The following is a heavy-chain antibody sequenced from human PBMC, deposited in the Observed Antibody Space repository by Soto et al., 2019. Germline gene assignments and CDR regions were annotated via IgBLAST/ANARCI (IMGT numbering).Heavy chain of an antibody. J-gene: IGHJ6*02. CDR3: AKDPYGDYVGYYYYGMDV. D-gene: IGHD4-17*01. V-gene: IGHV3-23*01. CDR1: GFTFSSYA. Sequence: EVQLLESGGGLVQPGGSLRLSCAASGFTFSSYAMSWVRQAPGKGLEWVSASSGSGGSTYYADSVKGRFTISRDNSKNTLYLQMNSLRAEDTAVYYCAKDPYGDYVGYYYYGMDVWGQGTTVTVSS. CDR2: SSGSGGST.